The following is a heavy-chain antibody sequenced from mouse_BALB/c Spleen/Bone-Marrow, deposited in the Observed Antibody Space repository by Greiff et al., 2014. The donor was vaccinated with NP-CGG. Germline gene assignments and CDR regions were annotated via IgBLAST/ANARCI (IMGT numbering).Heavy chain of an antibody. CDR1: GYSFTGYF. D-gene: IGHD2-3*01. Sequence: VQLQQSGPELVKPGASVKISCKASGYSFTGYFMNWVMQSHGKSLEWIGRINPYNGDTFYNQKFKGKATLTVDKSSSTAHMELRSLAFEDSAVYYCARGGLLRAMDYWGQGTSVTVSS. CDR2: INPYNGDT. V-gene: IGHV1-20*02. CDR3: ARGGLLRAMDY. J-gene: IGHJ4*01.